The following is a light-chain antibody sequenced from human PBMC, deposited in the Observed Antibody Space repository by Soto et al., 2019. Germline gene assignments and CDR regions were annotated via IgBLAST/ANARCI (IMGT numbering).Light chain of an antibody. J-gene: IGKJ1*01. CDR3: QQYNSYSQT. CDR1: QTISSW. V-gene: IGKV1-5*01. CDR2: DAS. Sequence: DIQMTQSPSTLSGSVGDRVTITCRASQTISSWLAWYQQKPGKAPKLLSYDASSLESGVPSRFRGSGSGTEFTLTISSLQPDDFETYYCQQYNSYSQTFGQGTKVDIK.